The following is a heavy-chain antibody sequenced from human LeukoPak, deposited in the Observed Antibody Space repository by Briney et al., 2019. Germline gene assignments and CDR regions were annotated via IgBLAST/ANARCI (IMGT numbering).Heavy chain of an antibody. V-gene: IGHV1-24*01. J-gene: IGHJ4*02. Sequence: ASVKVSCKVSGYTLTELSMHWVRQAPGKGLEWMGGFDPEDGETIYAQKFQGRVTMTRNTSISTAYMELSSLRSEDTAVYYCARGSKYYYGSGSHIDYWGQGTLVTVSS. CDR2: FDPEDGET. CDR1: GYTLTELS. D-gene: IGHD3-10*01. CDR3: ARGSKYYYGSGSHIDY.